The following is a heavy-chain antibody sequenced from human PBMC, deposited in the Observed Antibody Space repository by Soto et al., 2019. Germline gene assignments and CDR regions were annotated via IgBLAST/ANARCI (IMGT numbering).Heavy chain of an antibody. V-gene: IGHV3-30*03. D-gene: IGHD6-19*01. CDR1: GFTFSSYG. CDR3: AGAYSSGWYVY. J-gene: IGHJ4*02. CDR2: ISYDGSNK. Sequence: GGSLRLSCAASGFTFSSYGMHWVRQAPGKGLEWVAVISYDGSNKYYADSVKGRFTISRDNSKNTLYLQMNSLRAEDTAVYYCAGAYSSGWYVYWGQGTLVTVSS.